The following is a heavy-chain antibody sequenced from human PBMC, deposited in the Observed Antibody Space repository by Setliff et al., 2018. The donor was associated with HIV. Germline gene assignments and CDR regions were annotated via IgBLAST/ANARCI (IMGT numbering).Heavy chain of an antibody. D-gene: IGHD3-22*01. CDR2: ISSSSSYI. V-gene: IGHV3-21*01. CDR1: GFTFSNYW. J-gene: IGHJ3*02. Sequence: GGSLRLSCAASGFTFSNYWMGWVRQAPGKGLEWVSSISSSSSYIKYADSVKGRSTISRDNAKNSLYLQMNSLRAEDTAVYYCARDIYDTSGYYYAFDIWGQGTMVTVSS. CDR3: ARDIYDTSGYYYAFDI.